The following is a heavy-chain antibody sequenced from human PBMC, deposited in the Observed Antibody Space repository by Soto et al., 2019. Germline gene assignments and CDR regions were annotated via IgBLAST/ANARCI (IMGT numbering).Heavy chain of an antibody. J-gene: IGHJ4*02. V-gene: IGHV2-5*02. Sequence: SGPTLVKPTQTLTLTCTFSGFSLSTSGVGVGWIRQPPGKALEWLALIYWDDDKRYSPSLKSRLTITKDTSKNQVVLTMTNMDPVDTATYYCAHSPWGRGPIAAAGSFPFFDYWGQGTLVTVSS. CDR2: IYWDDDK. CDR1: GFSLSTSGVG. CDR3: AHSPWGRGPIAAAGSFPFFDY. D-gene: IGHD6-13*01.